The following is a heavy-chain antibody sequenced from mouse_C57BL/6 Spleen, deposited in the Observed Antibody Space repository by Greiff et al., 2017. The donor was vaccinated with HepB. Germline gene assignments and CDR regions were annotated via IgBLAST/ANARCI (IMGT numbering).Heavy chain of an antibody. Sequence: QVQLKQPGAELVRPGSSVKLSCKASGYTFTSYWMHWVKQRPIQGLEWIGNIDPSDSETHYNQKFKDKATLTVDKSSSTAYMQLSSLTSEDSAVYYCARENYYGSRVLDYWGQGTTLTVSS. CDR1: GYTFTSYW. CDR2: IDPSDSET. D-gene: IGHD1-1*01. V-gene: IGHV1-52*01. J-gene: IGHJ2*01. CDR3: ARENYYGSRVLDY.